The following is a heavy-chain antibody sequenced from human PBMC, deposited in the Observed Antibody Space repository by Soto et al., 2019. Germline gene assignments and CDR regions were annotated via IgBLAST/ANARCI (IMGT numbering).Heavy chain of an antibody. CDR1: GGYISSGGYY. Sequence: SETLSLTCTVSGGYISSGGYYWSWIRQHPGKGLEWIGYIYYSGSTYYNPSLKSRVTISVDTSKNQFSLKLSSVTAADTAVYYCTRGYYGSGSYPWPDYWGQGTLVTVSS. D-gene: IGHD3-10*01. J-gene: IGHJ4*02. CDR3: TRGYYGSGSYPWPDY. CDR2: IYYSGST. V-gene: IGHV4-31*03.